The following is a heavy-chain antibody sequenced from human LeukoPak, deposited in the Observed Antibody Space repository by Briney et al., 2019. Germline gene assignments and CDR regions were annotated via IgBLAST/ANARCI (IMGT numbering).Heavy chain of an antibody. CDR1: GGTFSSYA. J-gene: IGHJ6*02. D-gene: IGHD6-19*01. CDR2: IIPIFGTA. Sequence: ASVKVSCKASGGTFSSYAISWVRQAPGQGLEWMGGIIPIFGTANYAQKFQGRVTITADESTSTAYMELSSLRSEDTAVYYCAEDSGYSSGWYYYYGMDVWGQGTTVTVSS. CDR3: AEDSGYSSGWYYYYGMDV. V-gene: IGHV1-69*01.